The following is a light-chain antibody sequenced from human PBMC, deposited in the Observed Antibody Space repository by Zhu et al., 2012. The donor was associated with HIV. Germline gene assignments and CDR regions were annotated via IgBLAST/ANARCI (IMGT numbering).Light chain of an antibody. CDR3: HQYNNWPPT. CDR1: QSVSSN. V-gene: IGKV3-15*01. CDR2: GAS. J-gene: IGKJ4*01. Sequence: EIVMTQSPATLSVSPGERATLSCRASQSVSSNLAWYQQRLGQAPRLLIYGASTRATGIPARFSGSGSGTEFTLTISSLQSEDFAVYYCHQYNNWPPTFGGGTKVEIK.